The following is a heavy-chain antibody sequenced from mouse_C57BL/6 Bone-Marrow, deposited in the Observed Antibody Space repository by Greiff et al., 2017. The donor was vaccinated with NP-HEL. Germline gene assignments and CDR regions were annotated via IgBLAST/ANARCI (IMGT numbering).Heavy chain of an antibody. CDR3: TRWGNWYFDV. J-gene: IGHJ1*03. V-gene: IGHV1-5*01. CDR1: GYTFTSYW. Sequence: VQLQQSGTVLARPGASVKMSCKTSGYTFTSYWMHWVKQRPGQGLEWIGAIYPGSSDTSYNEKFKGKAKLTAVTAASTAYMELSSLTNAYSAVYYCTRWGNWYFDVWGTGTTVTVSS. CDR2: IYPGSSDT.